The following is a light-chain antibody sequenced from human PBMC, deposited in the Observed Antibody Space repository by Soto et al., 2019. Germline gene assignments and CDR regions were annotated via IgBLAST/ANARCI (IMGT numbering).Light chain of an antibody. CDR3: QQHNDWPT. CDR1: QSVSSY. V-gene: IGKV3D-15*01. Sequence: SAANLSVSPGDRAPLSFRASQSVSSYLAWYQQKPGQAPRLLIYDASNRATGIPARFSGSGSGTEFILTISSVESEDFAIYYCQQHNDWPTFGQGTRLEI. J-gene: IGKJ5*01. CDR2: DAS.